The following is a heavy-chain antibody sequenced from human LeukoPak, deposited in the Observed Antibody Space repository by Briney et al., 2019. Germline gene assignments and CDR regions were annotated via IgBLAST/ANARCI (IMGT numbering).Heavy chain of an antibody. V-gene: IGHV3-15*01. CDR3: SSVGYSDYVAAF. D-gene: IGHD5-12*01. CDR2: LKSKADGATV. Sequence: PGGSLRLSCAASGISFTAAWMSWVRQIPGKGLEWVGRLKSKADGATVDYAAPVRGRFTISRDDSRNMFYLHMNSLKTEHTAVYYCSSVGYSDYVAAFWGQGTLVTVSS. J-gene: IGHJ4*02. CDR1: GISFTAAW.